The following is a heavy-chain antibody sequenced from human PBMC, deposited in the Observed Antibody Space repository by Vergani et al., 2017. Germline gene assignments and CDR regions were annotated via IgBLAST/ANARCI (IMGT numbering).Heavy chain of an antibody. Sequence: EVQLLESGGGLVQPGGSLRLSCAASGFTFSSYAMSWVRQAPVKGLEWVSAISGSGGSTYYADSVKGRFTISRDNSKNTLYLQMNSLRAEDTAVYYCAKDAVAYYYDSSGYYSYYYYYGMDVWGQGTTVTVSS. CDR1: GFTFSSYA. J-gene: IGHJ6*02. V-gene: IGHV3-23*01. D-gene: IGHD3-22*01. CDR2: ISGSGGST. CDR3: AKDAVAYYYDSSGYYSYYYYYGMDV.